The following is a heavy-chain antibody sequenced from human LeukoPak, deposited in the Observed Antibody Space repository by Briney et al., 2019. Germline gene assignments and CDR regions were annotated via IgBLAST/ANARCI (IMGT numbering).Heavy chain of an antibody. CDR2: INPNSGGT. CDR1: GYAFTSHP. CDR3: ARFCSGGSCYSGFDY. Sequence: ASVKVSCKASGYAFTSHPINWVRQAPGQGLEWMGWINPNSGGTNYAQKFQGRVTMTRDTSISTAYMELSRLRSDDTAVYYCARFCSGGSCYSGFDYWGQGTLVTVSS. V-gene: IGHV1-2*02. D-gene: IGHD2-15*01. J-gene: IGHJ4*02.